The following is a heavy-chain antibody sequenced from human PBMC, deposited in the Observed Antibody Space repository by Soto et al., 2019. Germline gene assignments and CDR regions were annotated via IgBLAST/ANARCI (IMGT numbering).Heavy chain of an antibody. V-gene: IGHV3-30-3*01. CDR1: GFTFSSYA. D-gene: IGHD3-10*01. Sequence: GGSLRLSCAASGFTFSSYAMHWVRQAPGKGLEWVAVISYDGSNKYYADSVKGRFTISRDSSKNTLYLQMNSLRAEDTAVYYCARGSPPNGSGRYYWGQGTLVTVSS. CDR2: ISYDGSNK. J-gene: IGHJ4*02. CDR3: ARGSPPNGSGRYY.